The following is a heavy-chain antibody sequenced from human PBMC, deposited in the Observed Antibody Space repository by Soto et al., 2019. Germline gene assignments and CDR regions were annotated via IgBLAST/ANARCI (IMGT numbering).Heavy chain of an antibody. J-gene: IGHJ5*02. Sequence: GGSLRLSCAASGFIFSDYAMSWVRQAPGKGLEWVSGISGSGGSTYYADSVKGRFTISRDNSKNTLYLQMNGLRAEDTAVYYCAKDSSSGPLNWFDPWGQGTLVTVSS. CDR3: AKDSSSGPLNWFDP. D-gene: IGHD6-25*01. CDR2: ISGSGGST. CDR1: GFIFSDYA. V-gene: IGHV3-23*01.